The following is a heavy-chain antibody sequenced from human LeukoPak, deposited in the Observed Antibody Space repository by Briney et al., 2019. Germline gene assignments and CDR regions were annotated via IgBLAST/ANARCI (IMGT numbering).Heavy chain of an antibody. Sequence: GGSLRLSCAASGFTFSSYWMTWVRQAPGKGLVWVSHINTDGSNTNYADSVKGRFTISRDNAKNTLYLQMNSLRAEDTAVYYCARFTAARPVYWGQGALVTVSS. CDR3: ARFTAARPVY. V-gene: IGHV3-74*01. CDR1: GFTFSSYW. D-gene: IGHD6-6*01. CDR2: INTDGSNT. J-gene: IGHJ4*02.